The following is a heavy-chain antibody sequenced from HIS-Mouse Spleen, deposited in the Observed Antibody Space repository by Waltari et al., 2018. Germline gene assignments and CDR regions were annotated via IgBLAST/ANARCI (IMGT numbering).Heavy chain of an antibody. CDR3: ARSPYYDFWSGYSDNWFDP. V-gene: IGHV4-31*03. CDR1: GGSISSGGSY. J-gene: IGHJ5*02. Sequence: QVQLQESGPGLVKPSQTLSLTCTVSGGSISSGGSYWRWFRQHPGKGLEWIGYIDYSGSTYANPSRKSRVTKSVDTSKNQFSLKLSSVTAADTAVYYCARSPYYDFWSGYSDNWFDPWGQGTLVTVSS. CDR2: IDYSGST. D-gene: IGHD3-3*01.